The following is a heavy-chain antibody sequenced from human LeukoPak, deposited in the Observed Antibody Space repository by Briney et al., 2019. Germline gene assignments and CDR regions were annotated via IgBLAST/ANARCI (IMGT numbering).Heavy chain of an antibody. D-gene: IGHD1-26*01. V-gene: IGHV1-2*02. J-gene: IGHJ6*03. Sequence: ASVKVSCKASGYTFTGYYMHWVRQAPGQGLEWMGWINPNSGGTNYAQKFQGRVTMTRDTSISTAYVELNRLRSDDTAVYYCARGGLPAFYYYMDVWGKGTTVTVSS. CDR3: ARGGLPAFYYYMDV. CDR2: INPNSGGT. CDR1: GYTFTGYY.